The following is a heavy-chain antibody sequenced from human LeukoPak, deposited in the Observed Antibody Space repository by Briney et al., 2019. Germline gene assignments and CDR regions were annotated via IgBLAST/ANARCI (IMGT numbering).Heavy chain of an antibody. V-gene: IGHV4-4*07. CDR2: IYASGST. CDR1: GGYISGYY. D-gene: IGHD6-13*01. J-gene: IGHJ2*01. CDR3: VREGGITAAGTLYCYFDV. Sequence: SETLSLTCTVSGGYISGYYWSWIRQPAGKGLEWIGRIYASGSTNYNPSLKRRVTMSVDTSKKQFSLKLSSVTAADTAMYYCVREGGITAAGTLYCYFDVWGRGTLVSVSS.